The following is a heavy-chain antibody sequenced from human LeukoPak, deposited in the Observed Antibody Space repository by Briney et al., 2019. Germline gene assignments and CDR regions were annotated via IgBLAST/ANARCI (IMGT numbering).Heavy chain of an antibody. D-gene: IGHD2-21*02. Sequence: PSETLSLTCTVSGGSISSGDYYWSWIRQPPGKGLEWIGYIYYSGSTYYNPSLKSRVTISVDTSKNQFSLHLSSVTAADMAVYYCARYWAVTGAGDAFDIWGQGTMVTVSS. CDR3: ARYWAVTGAGDAFDI. CDR2: IYYSGST. J-gene: IGHJ3*02. CDR1: GGSISSGDYY. V-gene: IGHV4-30-4*01.